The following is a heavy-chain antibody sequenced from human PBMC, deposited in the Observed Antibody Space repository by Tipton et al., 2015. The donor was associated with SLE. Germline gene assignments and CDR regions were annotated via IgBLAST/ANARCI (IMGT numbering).Heavy chain of an antibody. CDR1: GGSFSGYY. CDR2: INHSGST. CDR3: ARPVGYCSSTSCYTRDYYYYYMDV. D-gene: IGHD2-2*02. J-gene: IGHJ6*03. V-gene: IGHV4-34*01. Sequence: TLSLTCAVYGGSFSGYYWSWIRQPPGKGLEWIGEINHSGSTNYNPSLKSRVTISVDTSKNQFSLKLRSDDTAVYYCARPVGYCSSTSCYTRDYYYYYMDVWGKGTTVTVSS.